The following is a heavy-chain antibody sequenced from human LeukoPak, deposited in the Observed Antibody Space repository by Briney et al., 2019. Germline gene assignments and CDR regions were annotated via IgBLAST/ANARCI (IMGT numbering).Heavy chain of an antibody. V-gene: IGHV1-3*01. CDR3: AREWLATMIVVDPRWWFDP. Sequence: ASVKVSCKASGYTFTSYAMHWVRQAPGRRLEWMGWINAGNGSTKYSQKFQGRVTITRDTSASTAYMELSSLRSEDTAVYYCAREWLATMIVVDPRWWFDPWGQGTLVTVSS. CDR2: INAGNGST. CDR1: GYTFTSYA. J-gene: IGHJ5*02. D-gene: IGHD3-22*01.